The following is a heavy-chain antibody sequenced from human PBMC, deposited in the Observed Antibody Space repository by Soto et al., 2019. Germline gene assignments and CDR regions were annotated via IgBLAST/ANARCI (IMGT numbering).Heavy chain of an antibody. Sequence: GESLKISCKASGYSFTSYCIGWVRQIPGQGLEWMGWISAYNGNTNYAQKLQGRVTMTTDTSTSTAYMGLRSLRSDDTAVYYCARDVGQWLGDFDYWGQGTLVTAPQ. CDR2: ISAYNGNT. CDR1: GYSFTSYC. J-gene: IGHJ4*02. D-gene: IGHD6-19*01. V-gene: IGHV1-18*04. CDR3: ARDVGQWLGDFDY.